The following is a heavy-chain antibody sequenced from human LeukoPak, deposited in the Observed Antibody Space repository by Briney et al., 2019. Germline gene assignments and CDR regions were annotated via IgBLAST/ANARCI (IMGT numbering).Heavy chain of an antibody. V-gene: IGHV4-59*11. CDR2: ISYSGST. CDR1: GGSIGLHY. D-gene: IGHD2-2*01. J-gene: IGHJ4*02. Sequence: PSETLSLTCPVSGGSIGLHYWSWIRQPPGKGLEWIAFISYSGSTNYNPSLKSRASISLDTSKNLCSLRLSSVTAADTAVYYCAREGGIVVVPPAIWGQGTLVTVSS. CDR3: AREGGIVVVPPAI.